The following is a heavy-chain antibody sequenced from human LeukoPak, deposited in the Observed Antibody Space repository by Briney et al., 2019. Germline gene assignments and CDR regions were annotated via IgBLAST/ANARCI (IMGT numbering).Heavy chain of an antibody. CDR3: ARGRWDYTVTTLYYFDS. V-gene: IGHV1-8*01. J-gene: IGHJ4*02. CDR1: GYTFTNLD. CDR2: MSPNSGDT. Sequence: ASVKVSCKTSGYTFTNLDINWLRQAPGQGLEWMGWMSPNSGDTGYAQKFQGRVSMTRDIFKSTAYMELSSLRSEDTDMYYCARGRWDYTVTTLYYFDSWGQGTLVTVSP. D-gene: IGHD4-11*01.